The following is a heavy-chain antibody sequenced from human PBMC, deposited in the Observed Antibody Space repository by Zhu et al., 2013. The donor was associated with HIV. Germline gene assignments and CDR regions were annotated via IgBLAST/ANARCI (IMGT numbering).Heavy chain of an antibody. CDR1: GYAFVGYY. V-gene: IGHV1-2*02. CDR3: IRRAFYYDRSWFDP. Sequence: QAQLVQSGTEVKKPGASVKVSCKSSGYAFVGYYMHWVRQVPGQGFEWMGWINPDSGDTDYAQKFQGRVTMTRDTSISTAYMELSRLTSDDTAVYYCIRRAFYYDRSWFDPWGQGTLVTVSS. CDR2: INPDSGDT. D-gene: IGHD3-22*01. J-gene: IGHJ5*02.